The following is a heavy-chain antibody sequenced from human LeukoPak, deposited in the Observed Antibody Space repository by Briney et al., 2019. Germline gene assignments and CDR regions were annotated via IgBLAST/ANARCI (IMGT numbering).Heavy chain of an antibody. CDR2: MNPNSGNT. Sequence: ASVKVSCKASGYTFTSYDINWVRQATGQGLEWMGWMNPNSGNTGYAQKFQGRVTMTRNTSISTAYMELSSLRSEDTAVYYCARGDDSSGYYFNWGQGTLVTVSS. CDR3: ARGDDSSGYYFN. CDR1: GYTFTSYD. V-gene: IGHV1-8*01. D-gene: IGHD3-22*01. J-gene: IGHJ4*02.